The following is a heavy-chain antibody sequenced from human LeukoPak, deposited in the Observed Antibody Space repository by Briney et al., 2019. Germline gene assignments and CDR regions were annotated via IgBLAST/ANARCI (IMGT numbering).Heavy chain of an antibody. D-gene: IGHD3-22*01. CDR1: GYTFTSHF. V-gene: IGHV1-46*01. Sequence: ASVKVSCKATGYTFTSHFMHWVRQAPGQGLEWMGIINPRGGSTSYTQKFQGRVTMTRDTSTSTVYMELSSLRSEDTAVYYCARVKSYYYDTSDKDAFDIWGQGTMVTVSS. CDR2: INPRGGST. CDR3: ARVKSYYYDTSDKDAFDI. J-gene: IGHJ3*02.